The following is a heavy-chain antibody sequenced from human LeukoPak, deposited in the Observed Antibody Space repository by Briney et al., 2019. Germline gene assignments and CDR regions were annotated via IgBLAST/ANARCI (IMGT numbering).Heavy chain of an antibody. Sequence: GGSLRLSCAASGFTFSSYSMNWVRQAPGKGLEWVSYISGSSSAIYYTDSVRGRFTISRDSAKTSLYLQMNSLRDDDTAVYYCARGLKRDDTSGYRVFDYWGQGTLVTVSS. CDR2: ISGSSSAI. CDR1: GFTFSSYS. D-gene: IGHD3-22*01. CDR3: ARGLKRDDTSGYRVFDY. J-gene: IGHJ4*02. V-gene: IGHV3-48*02.